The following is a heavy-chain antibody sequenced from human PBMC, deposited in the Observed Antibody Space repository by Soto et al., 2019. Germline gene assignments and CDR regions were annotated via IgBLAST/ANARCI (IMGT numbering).Heavy chain of an antibody. CDR1: GFTFSSYA. CDR3: GKKVKTARLFDY. J-gene: IGHJ4*02. V-gene: IGHV3-23*01. D-gene: IGHD6-6*01. Sequence: PGGSLRLSCAASGFTFSSYAMSWVRQAPGKGLEWVSAISGSGSSTYYADSVKGRFTISRDNAKNTLYLQMHSLRAEDTAVYYCGKKVKTARLFDYWGQGTLVTVSS. CDR2: ISGSGSST.